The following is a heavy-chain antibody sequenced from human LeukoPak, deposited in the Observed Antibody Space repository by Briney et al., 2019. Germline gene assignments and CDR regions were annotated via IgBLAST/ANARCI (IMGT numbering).Heavy chain of an antibody. V-gene: IGHV3-7*01. J-gene: IGHJ4*02. CDR1: GFTFSDYW. CDR3: ARDSCRYCSGGSCYLCYFDY. CDR2: INKDGSEK. D-gene: IGHD2-15*01. Sequence: GGSLRLSCAVSGFTFSDYWMSWVRQAPGKGLEWVAKINKDGSEKYDVGSVKGRFTISRDNAKNSLYLQMNSLRAEDTAVYYCARDSCRYCSGGSCYLCYFDYWGQGTLVTVSS.